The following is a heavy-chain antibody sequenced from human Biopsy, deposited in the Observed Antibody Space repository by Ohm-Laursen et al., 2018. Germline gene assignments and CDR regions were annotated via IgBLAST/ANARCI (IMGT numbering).Heavy chain of an antibody. J-gene: IGHJ4*02. V-gene: IGHV4-34*01. CDR1: GGSFSGYY. CDR3: ARGRLRAVARFDY. D-gene: IGHD6-19*01. Sequence: SDTLSLTCSVYGGSFSGYYWSWIRQPPGKGLEWIGEINHSGRTNYNPSLKSRVTISVDTSKNQFSLKLSSVTAADTAVYYCARGRLRAVARFDYWGQGTLVTVSS. CDR2: INHSGRT.